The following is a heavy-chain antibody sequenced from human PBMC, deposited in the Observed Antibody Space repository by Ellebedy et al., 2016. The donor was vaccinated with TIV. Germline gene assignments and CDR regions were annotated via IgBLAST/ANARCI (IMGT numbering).Heavy chain of an antibody. D-gene: IGHD3-9*01. J-gene: IGHJ3*02. CDR2: IKREMDGGTA. CDR3: ATETLRDYDILTGSLATGAFDI. V-gene: IGHV3-15*07. CDR1: GSTGNSAW. Sequence: PGGSLRLSCAASGSTGNSAWLNWVRQTPRKGLEWVARIKREMDGGTADYGAAVRGRFTISRDDSENTVFLQMNNLQTDDTAVYYCATETLRDYDILTGSLATGAFDIWGQGTVVTVSS.